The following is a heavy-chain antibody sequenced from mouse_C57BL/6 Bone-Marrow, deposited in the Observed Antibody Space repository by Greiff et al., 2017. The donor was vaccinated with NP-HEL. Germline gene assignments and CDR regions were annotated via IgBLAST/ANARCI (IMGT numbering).Heavy chain of an antibody. CDR1: GFTFSDYG. CDR3: ARGNSAWFAY. J-gene: IGHJ3*01. D-gene: IGHD2-1*01. V-gene: IGHV5-17*01. Sequence: EGKGGEEGGGGGKPGGSLKLSCAASGFTFSDYGMHWVRQAPEKGLEWVAYISSGSSTIYYADTVKGRFTISRDNAKNTLFLQMTSLRSEDTAMYYCARGNSAWFAYWGQGTLVTVSA. CDR2: ISSGSSTI.